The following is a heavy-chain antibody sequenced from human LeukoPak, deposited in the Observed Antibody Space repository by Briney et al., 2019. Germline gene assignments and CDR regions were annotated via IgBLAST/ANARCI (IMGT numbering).Heavy chain of an antibody. J-gene: IGHJ4*02. Sequence: PGGSLRLSCAASGFTFSSYAMSWVRQAPGKGLEWVSAISGSGGSTYYADSVKGRFTISRDNSKNTLYLQMNSLRAEDTAVYYCAKAKGARLIAVAGTFDYWGQGTLVTVSS. CDR1: GFTFSSYA. CDR2: ISGSGGST. CDR3: AKAKGARLIAVAGTFDY. V-gene: IGHV3-23*01. D-gene: IGHD6-19*01.